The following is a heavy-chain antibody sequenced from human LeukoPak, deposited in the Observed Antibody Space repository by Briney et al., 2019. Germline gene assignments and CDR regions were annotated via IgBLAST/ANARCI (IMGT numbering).Heavy chain of an antibody. Sequence: ASVKVSCKASGYTFTDHYIHWVRQDPGQGLQWMGWINSNSGGTDYAQKFQGRVTMTRDTSINTAYMELTRLTSDDTAVYYCAAKYYGDSFGYWGQGTLVTVFS. CDR2: INSNSGGT. J-gene: IGHJ4*02. D-gene: IGHD4-17*01. CDR3: AAKYYGDSFGY. V-gene: IGHV1-2*02. CDR1: GYTFTDHY.